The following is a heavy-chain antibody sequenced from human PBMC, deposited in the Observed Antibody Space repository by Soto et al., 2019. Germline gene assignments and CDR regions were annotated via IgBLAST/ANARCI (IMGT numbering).Heavy chain of an antibody. CDR2: ISAYNGQT. D-gene: IGHD1-20*01. V-gene: IGHV1-18*01. J-gene: IGHJ6*04. Sequence: QVQLVQSGPEVKKPGASVNVSCKASAYSYTSYGISWVRQAPGQGLEWMGWISAYNGQTNYAEMFRGRVTFTTDASTSPCILQLRSRRSDDTAMYYCTTDTRKEVWAEGLSAMDAGGKEPTAT. CDR1: AYSYTSYG. CDR3: TTDTRKEVWAEGLSAMDA.